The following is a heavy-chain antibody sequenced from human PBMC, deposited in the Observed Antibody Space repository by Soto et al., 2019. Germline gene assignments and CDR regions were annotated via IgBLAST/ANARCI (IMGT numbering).Heavy chain of an antibody. Sequence: QVKLVQSGAEVKKPGASVKVSCKASGYTFTSYAMHWVRQAPGQRLEWMGWINAGNGNTKYSQKFQGRVTITRDTSASTAYMELSSMRSEDTAVYYCARGVAGPLPWFDPWGQGTLVTVSS. D-gene: IGHD6-19*01. J-gene: IGHJ5*02. CDR3: ARGVAGPLPWFDP. CDR1: GYTFTSYA. V-gene: IGHV1-3*01. CDR2: INAGNGNT.